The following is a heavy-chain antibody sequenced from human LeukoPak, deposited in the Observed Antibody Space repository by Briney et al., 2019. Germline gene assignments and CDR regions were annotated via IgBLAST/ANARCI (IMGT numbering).Heavy chain of an antibody. D-gene: IGHD3-10*01. CDR3: ARVPVRGVRWFDP. V-gene: IGHV1-2*02. Sequence: GASVQVSCKASGYTFTYYYIHWVRQVPGQGPEWMGWINPSSGGTNYAQKFQGRVTMTRDSSISTGYMEMSRLRFDDTAVYYCARVPVRGVRWFDPWGQGTLVTVSS. CDR1: GYTFTYYY. CDR2: INPSSGGT. J-gene: IGHJ5*02.